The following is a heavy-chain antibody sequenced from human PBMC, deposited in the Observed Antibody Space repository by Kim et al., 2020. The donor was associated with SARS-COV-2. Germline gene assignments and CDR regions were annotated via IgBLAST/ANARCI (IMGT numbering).Heavy chain of an antibody. Sequence: SETLSLTCTVSGGSISSGGYYWSWIRQHPGKGLEWIGYIYYSGSTYYNPSLKSRVTISVDTSKNQFSLKLSSVTAADTAVYYCARETLLYYYGSGSYYNWDWFDPWGQGTLVTVSS. J-gene: IGHJ5*02. D-gene: IGHD3-10*01. CDR1: GGSISSGGYY. V-gene: IGHV4-31*03. CDR2: IYYSGST. CDR3: ARETLLYYYGSGSYYNWDWFDP.